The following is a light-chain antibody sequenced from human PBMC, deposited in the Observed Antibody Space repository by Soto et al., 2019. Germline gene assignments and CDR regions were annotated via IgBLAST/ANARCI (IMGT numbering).Light chain of an antibody. Sequence: DIQMPQSPSFLSASVGDRVTVTCRASQNIDTYLNWYQQKPGKAPNLLIYTASTLRSGVPSRFSGSGSGTHFTLTISSLQPEDFATYFCQQGYTTRWTFGQGTKVDIK. J-gene: IGKJ1*01. CDR3: QQGYTTRWT. CDR2: TAS. CDR1: QNIDTY. V-gene: IGKV1-39*01.